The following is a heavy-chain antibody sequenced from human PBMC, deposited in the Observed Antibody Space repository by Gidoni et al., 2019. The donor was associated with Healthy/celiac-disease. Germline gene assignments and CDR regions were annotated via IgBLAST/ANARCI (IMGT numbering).Heavy chain of an antibody. CDR3: ARVYGDFLYFDY. V-gene: IGHV3-30-3*01. J-gene: IGHJ4*02. Sequence: QVQLVESGGGVVQPGRSLRLSCAASGFTFRSNAMHWVRQGPGKGLEGVAVISYDGSNKYYADAVKGRFTISRDNSKNTLYLQMNSLRAEDTAVYYCARVYGDFLYFDYWGQGTLVTVSS. D-gene: IGHD4-17*01. CDR2: ISYDGSNK. CDR1: GFTFRSNA.